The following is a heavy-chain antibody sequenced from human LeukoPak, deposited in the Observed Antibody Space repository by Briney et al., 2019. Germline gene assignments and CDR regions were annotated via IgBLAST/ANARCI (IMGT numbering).Heavy chain of an antibody. Sequence: SETLSLTCNVSGYSISSGYFWGWVRQPPGKGLEWIGEIYHSGSTNYNPSLKSRVTISVDTSKNQFSLKLSSVTAADTAVYYCARRRWELSFDYWGQGTLVTVSS. D-gene: IGHD1-26*01. CDR2: IYHSGST. CDR1: GYSISSGYF. CDR3: ARRRWELSFDY. J-gene: IGHJ4*02. V-gene: IGHV4-38-2*02.